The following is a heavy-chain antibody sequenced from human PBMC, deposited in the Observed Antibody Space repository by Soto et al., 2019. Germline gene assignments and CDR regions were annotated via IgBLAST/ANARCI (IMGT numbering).Heavy chain of an antibody. CDR3: ARLNGYCVSTNCHGYYGMDV. J-gene: IGHJ6*02. CDR2: IYYSGYT. Sequence: SETLSLTCTVSGGSISSSSYYWGWIRQPPGKGLEWIGNIYYSGYTYYNPSLRSRVTISVDTSKNQFSLKLSSVTAADTAVYYCARLNGYCVSTNCHGYYGMDVWGQGTTVTVSS. V-gene: IGHV4-39*01. CDR1: GGSISSSSYY. D-gene: IGHD2-2*03.